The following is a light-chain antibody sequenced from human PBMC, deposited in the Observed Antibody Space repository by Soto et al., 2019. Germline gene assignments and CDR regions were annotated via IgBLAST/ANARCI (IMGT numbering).Light chain of an antibody. CDR2: DVS. Sequence: QSVLTQPTSVSGSPGQSITISCTGTSSDVGSYNYVSWYQQHPGKAPKLMIYDVSDRPSGVSNRFSGSKSGNTASLTISGLQAGDEADYYCSSYTSSSTPCVFGTGTKVTVL. J-gene: IGLJ1*01. CDR1: SSDVGSYNY. V-gene: IGLV2-14*01. CDR3: SSYTSSSTPCV.